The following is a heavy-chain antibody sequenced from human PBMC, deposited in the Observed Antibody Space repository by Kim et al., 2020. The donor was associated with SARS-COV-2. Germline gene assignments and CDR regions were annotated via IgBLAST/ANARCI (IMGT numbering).Heavy chain of an antibody. J-gene: IGHJ4*02. CDR2: IYYSGST. CDR1: DGSVTSGSYS. Sequence: SETLSLTCTVSDGSVTSGSYSWNWIRQPPGKGLEWIGHIYYSGSTNYNPSLKSRVTISVDTSRNRFSLKLNSVTSADTAVYYCARNVDYWGQGTLVTVSS. CDR3: ARNVDY. V-gene: IGHV4-61*01.